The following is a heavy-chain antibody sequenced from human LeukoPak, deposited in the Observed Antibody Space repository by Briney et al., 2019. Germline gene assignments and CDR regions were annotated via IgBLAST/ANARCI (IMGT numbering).Heavy chain of an antibody. CDR2: ISDSGGST. V-gene: IGHV3-23*01. J-gene: IGHJ4*02. CDR1: GFTFSNYA. D-gene: IGHD6-13*01. CDR3: AKGSSNWRDYYYFDY. Sequence: QPGGSLRLSCAASGFTFSNYAVSWVRQAPGKGLAWVSAISDSGGSTKYADSVKGRFTIFRDNSKNTLYLHMNSLRAEDTAVYYCAKGSSNWRDYYYFDYWGQGTLVTVSS.